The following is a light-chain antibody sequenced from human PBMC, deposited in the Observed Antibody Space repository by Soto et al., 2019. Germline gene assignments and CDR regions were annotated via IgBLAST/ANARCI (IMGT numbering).Light chain of an antibody. J-gene: IGLJ1*01. CDR1: SSDIGGYDY. CDR3: NSYTSNTTRI. Sequence: QSALTQPASVSGSPGQSITISCTGTSSDIGGYDYVSWYQQHPGKAPKLIIYEVSNRPSGVSSRFSGSKSGNTASLTISGLQAEDEADYYCNSYTSNTTRIFGTGTKVTVL. V-gene: IGLV2-14*01. CDR2: EVS.